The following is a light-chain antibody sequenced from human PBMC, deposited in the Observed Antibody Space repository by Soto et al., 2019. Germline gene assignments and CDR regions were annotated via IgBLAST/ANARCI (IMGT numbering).Light chain of an antibody. CDR3: SSYAGSTVV. CDR2: DVS. V-gene: IGLV2-8*01. J-gene: IGLJ2*01. CDR1: SSDVGGYNY. Sequence: QSALTQPPSASGSPGQSVTISCTGTSSDVGGYNYVSWYQQHPGKAPKLMIYDVSKRPSGVPDRFSGSKSGNTASLTVSGLQAEDEADYYCSSYAGSTVVFGGGTMLTVL.